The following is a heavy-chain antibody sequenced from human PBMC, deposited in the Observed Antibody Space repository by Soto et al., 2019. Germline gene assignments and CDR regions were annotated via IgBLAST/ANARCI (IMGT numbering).Heavy chain of an antibody. CDR1: GGTFSSYA. CDR3: ARGEYYYDSSGYYIISFDY. J-gene: IGHJ4*02. V-gene: IGHV1-69*01. D-gene: IGHD3-22*01. Sequence: QVQLVQSGAEVKKPGSSVKVSCKASGGTFSSYAISWVRQAPGQGLEWMGGIIPIFGTANYAQKFQGRVTITADESTSRAYMELSSLRSEDTAVYYCARGEYYYDSSGYYIISFDYWGQGTLVTVSS. CDR2: IIPIFGTA.